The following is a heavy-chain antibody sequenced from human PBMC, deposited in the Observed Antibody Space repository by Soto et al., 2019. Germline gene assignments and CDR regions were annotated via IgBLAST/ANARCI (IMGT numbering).Heavy chain of an antibody. Sequence: QVQLQQWGAGLLKPSETLSLTCAVYGGSFSGYYWTWIRQPPGKGLEWIGEINRSGSTKYKPSLKRRVTISIDTSKNQLSLNLSSVTAADTAVYYCARPKRLISHYGMDVWGQGTTVTVSS. CDR2: INRSGST. D-gene: IGHD2-8*01. J-gene: IGHJ6*02. V-gene: IGHV4-34*01. CDR3: ARPKRLISHYGMDV. CDR1: GGSFSGYY.